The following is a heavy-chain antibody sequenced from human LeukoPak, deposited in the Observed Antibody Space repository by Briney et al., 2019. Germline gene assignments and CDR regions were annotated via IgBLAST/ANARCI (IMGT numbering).Heavy chain of an antibody. CDR3: ARGNYTDY. J-gene: IGHJ4*02. V-gene: IGHV4-34*01. D-gene: IGHD3-3*01. CDR1: GGSFSGYY. Sequence: SETLSLTCAVYGGSFSGYYWSWIRQPPGKGLEWIGEINHSGSTNYNPSLKSRVTISVDTSKNQFSLKLSSVTAADTAVYYCARGNYTDYWGQGTLVTVSS. CDR2: INHSGST.